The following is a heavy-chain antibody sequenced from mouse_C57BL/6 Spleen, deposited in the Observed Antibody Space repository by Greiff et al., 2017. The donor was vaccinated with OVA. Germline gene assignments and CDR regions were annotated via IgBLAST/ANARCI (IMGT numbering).Heavy chain of an antibody. V-gene: IGHV5-4*03. CDR1: GFTFSSYA. J-gene: IGHJ1*03. CDR2: IRDGGSYT. D-gene: IGHD1-1*01. Sequence: EVKLQEPGGGLVKPGGSVKLSCAASGFTFSSYAMHWVRQTPEKRLEWVATIRDGGSYTYYPENVKGRFTIYRDNAKNNLYLQVYHLQSEVTSVYYCVKGGSSAVFWYFDVWGTGTTLTVSS. CDR3: VKGGSSAVFWYFDV.